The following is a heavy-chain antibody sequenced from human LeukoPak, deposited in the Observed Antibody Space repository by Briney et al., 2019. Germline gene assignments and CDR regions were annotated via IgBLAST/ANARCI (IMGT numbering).Heavy chain of an antibody. CDR1: GFTFSSYS. CDR3: ARVVAARPYYYYGMDV. CDR2: ISSSSSYI. Sequence: GSLRLSCAASGFTFSSYSMNWVRQAPGKGLEWVSSISSSSSYIYYADSVKGRFTISRDNAKNSLYLQMNSLRAEDTAVYYCARVVAARPYYYYGMDVWGQGTTVTVSS. V-gene: IGHV3-21*01. D-gene: IGHD6-6*01. J-gene: IGHJ6*02.